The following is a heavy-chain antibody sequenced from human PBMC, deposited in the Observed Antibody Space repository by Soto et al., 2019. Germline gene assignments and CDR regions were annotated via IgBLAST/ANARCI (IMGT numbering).Heavy chain of an antibody. CDR2: IYYCGST. D-gene: IGHD3-10*01. J-gene: IGHJ5*02. CDR1: GGSISSYY. CDR3: ARDLRLASYGSGSYWLDP. Sequence: SETLSLTCPVSGGSISSYYWSWIRQPPGKGLEWIGDIYYCGSTNYNPSLKIRVTISVDTSKNQFALKLSPVTAADTAVYYCARDLRLASYGSGSYWLDPWGQGTLVTVSS. V-gene: IGHV4-59*01.